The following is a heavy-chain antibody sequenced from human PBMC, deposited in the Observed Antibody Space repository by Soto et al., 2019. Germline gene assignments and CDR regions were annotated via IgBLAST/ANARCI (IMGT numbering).Heavy chain of an antibody. CDR3: ARLSEYSSPSETYFDY. J-gene: IGHJ4*02. D-gene: IGHD6-6*01. V-gene: IGHV3-21*01. CDR1: GFTFSSYS. Sequence: GGSLRLSCAASGFTFSSYSMNWVRQAPGKGLEWVSSISSSSSYIYYADSVKGRFTISRDNAKNSLYLQMNSLRAEDTAVYYCARLSEYSSPSETYFDYWGQGTLVTVSS. CDR2: ISSSSSYI.